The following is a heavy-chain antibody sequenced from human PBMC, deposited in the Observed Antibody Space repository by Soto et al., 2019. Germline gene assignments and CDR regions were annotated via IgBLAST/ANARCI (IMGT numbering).Heavy chain of an antibody. J-gene: IGHJ4*02. CDR1: GFTFSSYA. Sequence: GGSLRLSCAASGFTFSSYAMSWVRQAPGKGLEWVSAISGSGGSTYYADSVKGRFTISRDNSKNTLYLQMNSLRAEDTAVYYCAKVAGYCSGGSCYSPSEVGDYWGQGTLVTVSS. V-gene: IGHV3-23*01. CDR2: ISGSGGST. CDR3: AKVAGYCSGGSCYSPSEVGDY. D-gene: IGHD2-15*01.